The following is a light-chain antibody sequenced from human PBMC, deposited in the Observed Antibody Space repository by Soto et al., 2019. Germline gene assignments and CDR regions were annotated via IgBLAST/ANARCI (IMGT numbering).Light chain of an antibody. CDR1: ISDIGSYNL. J-gene: IGLJ3*02. CDR2: EVS. CDR3: CSYAGSGKVV. Sequence: QSALTQPASVSGSLGQSISISCTGTISDIGSYNLVSWYQQYPGKAPKLMILEVSERPSGVSNRFSGSKSGDTASLTISGLEADDEADYYCCSYAGSGKVVFGGGTKVTVL. V-gene: IGLV2-23*02.